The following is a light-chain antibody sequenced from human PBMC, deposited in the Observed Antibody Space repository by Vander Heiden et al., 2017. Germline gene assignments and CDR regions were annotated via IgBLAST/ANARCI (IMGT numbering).Light chain of an antibody. CDR3: QHDDSYPRT. CDR1: KGISSY. Sequence: HAPSSFAASTGDGVTITCGASKGISSYLAWYHQKPGRAPKLLLYASSTLQSGVPSRCSGRGAVRDFTLTISCLQSEDFAAYYSQHDDSYPRTFGHGTKVDSK. CDR2: ASS. V-gene: IGKV1-8*01. J-gene: IGKJ3*01.